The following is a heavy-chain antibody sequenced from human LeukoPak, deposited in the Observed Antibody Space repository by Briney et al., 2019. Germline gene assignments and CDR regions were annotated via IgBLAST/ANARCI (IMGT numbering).Heavy chain of an antibody. D-gene: IGHD3-22*01. Sequence: SETLSLTCTVSGGSISSYYWSWIRQPPGKGLEWIGYIYYSGSTNYNPSLKSRVTISVDTSKNQFSLELSSVTAADTAVYYCAREYYYDSSGRTNWFDPWGQGTLVTVSS. CDR1: GGSISSYY. J-gene: IGHJ5*02. V-gene: IGHV4-59*01. CDR3: AREYYYDSSGRTNWFDP. CDR2: IYYSGST.